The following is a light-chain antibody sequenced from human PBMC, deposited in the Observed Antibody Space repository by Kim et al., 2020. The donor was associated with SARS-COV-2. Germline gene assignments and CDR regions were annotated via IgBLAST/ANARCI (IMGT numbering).Light chain of an antibody. CDR3: QQYERIPHI. CDR2: DAS. Sequence: DIQISQSPSSLHASIGDTVTITCQASQDIHDFLSWFQQKPGRAPKLLIYDASHLEPGVPSRFSGSGSGTHFIFNISSLQPEDTAKYFCQQYERIPHIFGQETRLEI. V-gene: IGKV1-33*01. CDR1: QDIHDF. J-gene: IGKJ5*01.